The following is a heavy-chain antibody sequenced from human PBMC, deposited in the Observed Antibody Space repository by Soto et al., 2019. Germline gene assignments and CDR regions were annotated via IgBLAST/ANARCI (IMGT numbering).Heavy chain of an antibody. CDR3: ERYHGSGSYFDY. D-gene: IGHD3-10*01. CDR1: GGTFSSYT. Sequence: SVKVSCKASGGTFSSYTISWVRQAPGQGLEWMGRIIPILGIANYAQKFQGRVTITADKSTSTAYMELSSLRSEDTAVYYCERYHGSGSYFDYWGQGTLVTVSS. CDR2: IIPILGIA. V-gene: IGHV1-69*02. J-gene: IGHJ4*02.